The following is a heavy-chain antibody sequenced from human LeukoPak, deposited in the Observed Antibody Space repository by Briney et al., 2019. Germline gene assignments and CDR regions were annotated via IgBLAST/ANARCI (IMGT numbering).Heavy chain of an antibody. CDR1: EFSVGSNY. CDR3: ARGTGKYYMDV. V-gene: IGHV3-66*01. CDR2: IYSGGST. Sequence: PGGSLRLSCAASEFSVGSNYMTWVRQAPGKGLEWVSLIYSGGSTYYADSVKGRFTISRDNSKNTLYLQMNSLRAEDTAVYYCARGTGKYYMDVWGKGTTVTVSS. J-gene: IGHJ6*03.